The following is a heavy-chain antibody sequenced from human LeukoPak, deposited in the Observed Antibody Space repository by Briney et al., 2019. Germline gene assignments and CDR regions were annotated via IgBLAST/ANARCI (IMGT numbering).Heavy chain of an antibody. CDR2: IRSKPYGGTP. Sequence: GGSLRLSCTGSGFTFGDFAMSWVRQAPGKGLEWVSFIRSKPYGGTPEYAASVKGRSIISRDDSKSIAYLQMNSLKTEDTGLYYCSRGSLYGRGSGYWGQGTLVTVSS. V-gene: IGHV3-49*04. D-gene: IGHD3-3*01. CDR1: GFTFGDFA. J-gene: IGHJ4*02. CDR3: SRGSLYGRGSGY.